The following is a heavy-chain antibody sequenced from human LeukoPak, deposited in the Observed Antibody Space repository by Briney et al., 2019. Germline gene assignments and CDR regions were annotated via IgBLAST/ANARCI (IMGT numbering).Heavy chain of an antibody. D-gene: IGHD4-17*01. V-gene: IGHV4-39*07. J-gene: IGHJ4*02. CDR3: ARDPIHSGDYPFDY. Sequence: PSETLSLTCTVYGGSISSSSYYWGWIRQPPGKGLEWIGSIYYSGSTYYNPSLKSRVTISVDTSKNQFSLKLSSVTAADTAVYYCARDPIHSGDYPFDYWGQGTLVTVSS. CDR2: IYYSGST. CDR1: GGSISSSSYY.